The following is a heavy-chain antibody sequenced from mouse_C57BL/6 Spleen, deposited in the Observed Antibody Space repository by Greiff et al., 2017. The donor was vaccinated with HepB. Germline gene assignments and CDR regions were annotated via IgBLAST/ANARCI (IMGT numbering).Heavy chain of an antibody. V-gene: IGHV5-16*01. D-gene: IGHD1-1*01. CDR1: GFTFSDYY. CDR3: ARWSYDYAMDY. Sequence: VKLVESAGGLVQPGSSMKLSCTASGFTFSDYYMAWVRQVPEKGLEWVANINYDGSSTYYLDSLKSRFIISRDNAKNILYLQMSSLKSEDTATYYCARWSYDYAMDYWGQGTSVTVSS. CDR2: INYDGSST. J-gene: IGHJ4*01.